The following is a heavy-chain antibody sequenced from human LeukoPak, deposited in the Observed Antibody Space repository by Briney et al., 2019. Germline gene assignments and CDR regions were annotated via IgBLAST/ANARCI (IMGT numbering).Heavy chain of an antibody. CDR2: IRSKANSYAT. D-gene: IGHD5-24*01. CDR3: TRRSVGATTIDY. Sequence: GGSLRLSCAASGFTFSGSAMHWVRQASGKGLDWVGRIRSKANSYATAYAASVKGRFTISRDDSKNTAYLQMNSLKTEDTAVYYCTRRSVGATTIDYWGQGTLVTVSP. V-gene: IGHV3-73*01. J-gene: IGHJ4*02. CDR1: GFTFSGSA.